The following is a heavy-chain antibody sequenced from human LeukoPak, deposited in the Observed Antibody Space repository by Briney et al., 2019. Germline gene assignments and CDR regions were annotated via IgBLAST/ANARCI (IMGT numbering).Heavy chain of an antibody. CDR2: IIPIFGTA. CDR1: GGTFSSYA. CDR3: ARDEMSGSYVY. Sequence: GASVKVSCKASGGTFSSYAISWVRQAPGQGLEWMGGIIPIFGTANYAQKFQGRVTMTRDMSTSTVYMELSSLRSEDTAVYYCARDEMSGSYVYWGQGTLVTVSS. D-gene: IGHD1-26*01. V-gene: IGHV1-69*05. J-gene: IGHJ4*02.